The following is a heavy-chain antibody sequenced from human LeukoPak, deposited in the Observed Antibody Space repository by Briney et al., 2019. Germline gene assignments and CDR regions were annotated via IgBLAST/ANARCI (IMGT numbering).Heavy chain of an antibody. CDR1: GYTFTGYY. Sequence: ASVKVSCKASGYTFTGYYMHWVRQAPGQGLEWMGWINPNSGGTNYAQKLQGRVTMATDTSTSTAYMELRSLRSDDTAVYYCARDRAAGPRAQNDYWGQGTLVTVSS. CDR3: ARDRAAGPRAQNDY. CDR2: INPNSGGT. D-gene: IGHD6-13*01. V-gene: IGHV1-2*02. J-gene: IGHJ4*02.